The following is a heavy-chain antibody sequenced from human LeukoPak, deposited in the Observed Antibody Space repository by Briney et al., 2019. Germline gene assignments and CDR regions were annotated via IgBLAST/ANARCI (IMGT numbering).Heavy chain of an antibody. CDR3: AKDLVVVPAANFDY. Sequence: GGSLRLSCAASGFTFSSYAMSWVRQAPGKGLEWVSAISGSGGSTYYADSVKGRFTISRDSSKNTLYLQMNSLRAEDTAVYYCAKDLVVVPAANFDYWGQGTLVTVSS. D-gene: IGHD2-2*01. CDR2: ISGSGGST. J-gene: IGHJ4*02. CDR1: GFTFSSYA. V-gene: IGHV3-23*01.